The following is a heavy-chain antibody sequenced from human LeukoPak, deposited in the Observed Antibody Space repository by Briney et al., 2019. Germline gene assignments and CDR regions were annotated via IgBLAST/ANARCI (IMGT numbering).Heavy chain of an antibody. D-gene: IGHD1-26*01. Sequence: ASVKVSYKASGYTFTTFGINWVRQAPGQGLEWMGWISTYDGGTNYAQKFRDRVTMLRDTSTSTAYMELRSLRSDDTAVYYCARGQPRRGPGNHDYWGQGTLVTVSS. CDR3: ARGQPRRGPGNHDY. V-gene: IGHV1-18*01. J-gene: IGHJ4*02. CDR2: ISTYDGGT. CDR1: GYTFTTFG.